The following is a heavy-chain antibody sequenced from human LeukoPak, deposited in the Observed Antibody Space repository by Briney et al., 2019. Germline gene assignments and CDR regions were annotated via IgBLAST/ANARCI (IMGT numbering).Heavy chain of an antibody. CDR1: GFTFSTYS. J-gene: IGHJ4*02. Sequence: GGSLRLSCAASGFTFSTYSMNWVRQAPGKGLEWVSSIFSDSTYIYYADSVTGRFTISRDNARNSLYLQMNSLRAGDTAVYYCARGLPYGSGTSWLKDYWGQGTLVTVSS. V-gene: IGHV3-21*01. CDR2: IFSDSTYI. CDR3: ARGLPYGSGTSWLKDY. D-gene: IGHD3-10*01.